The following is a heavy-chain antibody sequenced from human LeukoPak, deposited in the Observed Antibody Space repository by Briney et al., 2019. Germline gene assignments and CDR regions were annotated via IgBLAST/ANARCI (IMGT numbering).Heavy chain of an antibody. CDR2: IYRSGRT. D-gene: IGHD2-8*02. CDR3: ASPDLVGGDAFDI. CDR1: GGSISSGSYD. V-gene: IGHV4-61*02. Sequence: SETLSLTCTVSGGSISSGSYDWGWVREPGGKGLEWIGRIYRSGRTNYNRARKRRFTISVDKCKNECTQKLSSVTASDTAVYYCASPDLVGGDAFDIWGQGTMVTVSS. J-gene: IGHJ3*02.